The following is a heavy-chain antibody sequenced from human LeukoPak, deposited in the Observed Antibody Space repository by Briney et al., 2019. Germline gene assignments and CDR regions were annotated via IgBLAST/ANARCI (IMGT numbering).Heavy chain of an antibody. D-gene: IGHD3-9*01. J-gene: IGHJ6*02. CDR3: ARGRLRYFDWLFTLPEIYGMDV. V-gene: IGHV1-8*01. CDR1: GYTFTSYD. Sequence: ASVKVSCKASGYTFTSYDINWVRQATGQGLEWMGWMNPNSGNTGYAQKFQGRVTMTRNTSISTAYMELSSLRSEDTAVYYCARGRLRYFDWLFTLPEIYGMDVWGQGTTVTVSS. CDR2: MNPNSGNT.